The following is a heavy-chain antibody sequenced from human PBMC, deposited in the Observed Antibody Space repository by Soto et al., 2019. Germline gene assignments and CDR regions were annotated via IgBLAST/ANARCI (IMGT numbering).Heavy chain of an antibody. J-gene: IGHJ5*02. D-gene: IGHD4-17*01. CDR1: GFTFSDYY. CDR3: ARDDDYEANAIDL. V-gene: IGHV3-11*04. Sequence: PGGSLRLSCAASGFTFSDYYMSWIRQAPGKGLEWVSYISSSGNTVYYADSVEGRFTISRDNAQNSLYLRMSSLRAEDTSVYYCARDDDYEANAIDLWGQGTLVTVSS. CDR2: ISSSGNTV.